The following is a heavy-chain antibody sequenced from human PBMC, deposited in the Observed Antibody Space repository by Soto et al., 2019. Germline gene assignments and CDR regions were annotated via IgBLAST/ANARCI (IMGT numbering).Heavy chain of an antibody. J-gene: IGHJ1*01. CDR2: IIPNLGIA. D-gene: IGHD6-19*01. V-gene: IGHV1-69*02. Sequence: SVKVSCKASGGTFSSYTISWARQAPGQGLEWMGRIIPNLGIANYAQKFQGRVTITADKSTSTAYMELSSLRSEDTAVYYCARGLRAVAGTHYFQHWGQGTLVTVSS. CDR1: GGTFSSYT. CDR3: ARGLRAVAGTHYFQH.